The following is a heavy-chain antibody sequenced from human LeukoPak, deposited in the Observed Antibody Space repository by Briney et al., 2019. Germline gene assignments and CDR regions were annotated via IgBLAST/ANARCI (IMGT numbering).Heavy chain of an antibody. J-gene: IGHJ4*02. CDR3: AKDGGDYGDYVGDY. Sequence: GGSLRLSCAASGFTFDDYAMYWVRQAPGKGLEWVSLISEDGGSTYYADSVKGRFTISRDNSKNSLYLQMNSLRTEDTALYYCAKDGGDYGDYVGDYWGRGTLVTVSS. D-gene: IGHD4-17*01. CDR1: GFTFDDYA. CDR2: ISEDGGST. V-gene: IGHV3-43*02.